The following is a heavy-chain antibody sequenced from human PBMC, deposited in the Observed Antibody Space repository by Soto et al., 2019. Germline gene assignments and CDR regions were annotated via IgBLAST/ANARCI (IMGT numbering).Heavy chain of an antibody. Sequence: SETLSLTCSVSDDSISSSTYYWVWIRQPPGKGLEWLGYIFYTGSTYKNPSLKSRVTISADSSKNQFSVNLTSVTATDTAVYYCARRPSSGYAYYFDYWGQGILVTVSS. CDR1: DDSISSSTYY. V-gene: IGHV4-39*01. J-gene: IGHJ4*02. CDR3: ARRPSSGYAYYFDY. D-gene: IGHD3-22*01. CDR2: IFYTGST.